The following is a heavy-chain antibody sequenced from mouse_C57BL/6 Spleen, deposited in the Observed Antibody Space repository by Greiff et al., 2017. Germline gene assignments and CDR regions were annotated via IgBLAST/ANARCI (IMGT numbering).Heavy chain of an antibody. CDR2: IRLKSDNYAT. J-gene: IGHJ4*01. CDR3: TGRGGSSYNYAMDY. V-gene: IGHV6-3*01. D-gene: IGHD1-1*01. CDR1: GFTFSNYW. Sequence: EVQLMESGGGLVQPGGSMKLSCVASGFTFSNYWMNWVRQSPEKGLEWVAQIRLKSDNYATHYAESVKGRFTISRDDSKSSVYLQMNNLRAEDTGIYYCTGRGGSSYNYAMDYWGQGTSVTVSS.